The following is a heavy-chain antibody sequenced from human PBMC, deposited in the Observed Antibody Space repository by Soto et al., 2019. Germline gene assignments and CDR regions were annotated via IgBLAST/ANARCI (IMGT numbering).Heavy chain of an antibody. J-gene: IGHJ3*02. CDR3: ARDPSITIFGVVPAFDAFDI. CDR2: ISSSSSYI. D-gene: IGHD3-3*01. V-gene: IGHV3-21*01. Sequence: GGSLRLSCAASGFTFSSYSMNWVRQAPGKGLEWVSSISSSSSYIYYADSVKGRFTISRDNAKNSLYLQMNSLRAEDTAVYYCARDPSITIFGVVPAFDAFDIWGQGTMVTVSS. CDR1: GFTFSSYS.